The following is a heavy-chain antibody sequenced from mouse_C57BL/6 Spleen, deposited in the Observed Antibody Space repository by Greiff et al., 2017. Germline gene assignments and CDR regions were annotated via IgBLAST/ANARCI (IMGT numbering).Heavy chain of an antibody. CDR2: IWRGGST. D-gene: IGHD1-1*01. Sequence: QVQLQQPGPGLVQPSQSLSITCTVSGFSLTSYGVHWVRQSPGKGLEWLGVIWRGGSTDYNAAFMSRLSINKDNAKRQVFFKMNRLQADDTAIHYCAKKGGDYYGSRNYAMDYWGQGTSVTVSS. V-gene: IGHV2-5*01. CDR1: GFSLTSYG. J-gene: IGHJ4*01. CDR3: AKKGGDYYGSRNYAMDY.